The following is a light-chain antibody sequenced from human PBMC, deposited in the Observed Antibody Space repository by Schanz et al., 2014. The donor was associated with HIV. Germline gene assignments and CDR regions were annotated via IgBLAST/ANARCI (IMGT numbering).Light chain of an antibody. CDR3: CSYTGSGTLV. J-gene: IGLJ2*01. V-gene: IGLV2-23*02. Sequence: QSALTQPASVSGSPGQSITISCTGTSSDIGYYKRVSWYQQPPGTAPKLMIYEISKWPSGVSNRFSGSKSGNTASLTISGLQAEDEADYYCCSYTGSGTLVFGGGTKLTVL. CDR2: EIS. CDR1: SSDIGYYKR.